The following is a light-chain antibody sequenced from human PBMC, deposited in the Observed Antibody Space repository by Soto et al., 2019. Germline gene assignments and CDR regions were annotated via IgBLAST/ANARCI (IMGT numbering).Light chain of an antibody. Sequence: EIVLTQSPATLSVSPGERATLSCRASQSMSSNLAWYQQKPGQIPRLLIYDASTRAAGIPAGFSGSGSGTEFTLTISGLQSEDFAIYYCQQYYNWPLTFGGGTKVEIK. CDR1: QSMSSN. CDR2: DAS. CDR3: QQYYNWPLT. V-gene: IGKV3-15*01. J-gene: IGKJ4*01.